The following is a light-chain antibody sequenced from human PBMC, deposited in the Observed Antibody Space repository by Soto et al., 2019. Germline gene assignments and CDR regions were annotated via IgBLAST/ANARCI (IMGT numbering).Light chain of an antibody. Sequence: EIGLTQSPGTLSLSPGERATLSCRASQSINSNYLAWYQLKPGQAPRLLIYGASIRATAIPDRFSGSVSGTDFTLTISRLDPEDFAVYFCQQYGTSPRTFGQGTKVDIK. CDR2: GAS. V-gene: IGKV3-20*01. CDR3: QQYGTSPRT. J-gene: IGKJ1*01. CDR1: QSINSNY.